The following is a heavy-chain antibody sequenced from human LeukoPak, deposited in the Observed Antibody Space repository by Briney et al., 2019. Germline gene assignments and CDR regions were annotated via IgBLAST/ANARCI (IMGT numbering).Heavy chain of an antibody. CDR2: IKQVGSHK. J-gene: IGHJ4*02. Sequence: PGGSLRLSCAASGFTFSTYWMYWVRQAPGKGLEWVANIKQVGSHKYYVDSVKGRFTISRDNAKNSLYLQMNSLRVEDTAVYYCVREEGYWGEGTLVTVSS. CDR3: VREEGY. CDR1: GFTFSTYW. V-gene: IGHV3-7*01.